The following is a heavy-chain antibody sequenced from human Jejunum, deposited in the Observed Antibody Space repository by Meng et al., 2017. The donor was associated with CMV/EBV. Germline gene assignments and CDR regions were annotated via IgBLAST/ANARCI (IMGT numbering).Heavy chain of an antibody. CDR3: IRGPYGADSWYDY. Sequence: GCTISTSWMHWVRRVPGKGLGWVSRINTDGSNTNSADSVKGQFTISRDNAKSTLYLQMNSLTAEDTAVYYCIRGPYGADSWYDYWGQGTLVTVSS. CDR2: INTDGSNT. V-gene: IGHV3-74*01. J-gene: IGHJ4*02. D-gene: IGHD4-17*01. CDR1: GCTISTSW.